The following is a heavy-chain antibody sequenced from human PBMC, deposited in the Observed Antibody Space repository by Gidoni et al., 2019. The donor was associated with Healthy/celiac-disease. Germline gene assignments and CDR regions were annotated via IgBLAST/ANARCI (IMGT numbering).Heavy chain of an antibody. CDR1: GFPFSSFG. V-gene: IGHV3-33*01. CDR2: IWYDGSNK. D-gene: IGHD4-17*01. J-gene: IGHJ4*02. Sequence: QVQLVESGGGVVQPGRSLRLSCAASGFPFSSFGMHWVRQAPGKGLEWVAVIWYDGSNKYYADSVKGRFTISRDNSKNTLYLQMNSLRAEDTAVYYCARDPGDYGDYEYYFDYWGQGTLVTVSS. CDR3: ARDPGDYGDYEYYFDY.